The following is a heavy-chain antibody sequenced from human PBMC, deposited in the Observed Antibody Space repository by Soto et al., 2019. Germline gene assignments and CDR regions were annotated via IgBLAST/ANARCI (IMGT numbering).Heavy chain of an antibody. D-gene: IGHD5-12*01. J-gene: IGHJ6*02. V-gene: IGHV1-69*13. CDR3: ALKIRGYGGYDPSPYYYYYGMDV. CDR1: GGTFSSYA. Sequence: SVKVSCKASGGTFSSYAISWVRQAPGQGLEWMGGIIPIFGTANYAQKFKGRVTITADESTSTAYMELSSLRSEDTAVYYCALKIRGYGGYDPSPYYYYYGMDVWGQGTTVTVSS. CDR2: IIPIFGTA.